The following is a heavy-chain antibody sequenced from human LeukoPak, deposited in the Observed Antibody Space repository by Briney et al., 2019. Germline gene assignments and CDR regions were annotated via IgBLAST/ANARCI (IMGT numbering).Heavy chain of an antibody. V-gene: IGHV1-69*05. J-gene: IGHJ1*01. D-gene: IGHD6-19*01. CDR1: GGTFSSYA. CDR2: IIPIFGTA. Sequence: GASVKVSCKASGGTFSSYAISWVRQAPGQGLEWMGGIIPIFGTANYAQKFQGRVTITTDESTSTAYMEPSSLRSEDTAVYYCARGGGDSSGLEYFQHWGQGTLVTVSS. CDR3: ARGGGDSSGLEYFQH.